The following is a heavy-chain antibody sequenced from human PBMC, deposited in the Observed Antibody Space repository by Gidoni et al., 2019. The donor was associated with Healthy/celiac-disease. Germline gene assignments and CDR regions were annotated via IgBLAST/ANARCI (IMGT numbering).Heavy chain of an antibody. CDR1: AFTFSSYS. D-gene: IGHD3-22*01. V-gene: IGHV3-21*01. Sequence: EVQLVESAGGLVKPGGALRLSCAASAFTFSSYSMNWVRQAPGKGLEWVSSISSSSSYIYYADSGKGRFTIARDNAKNSLYLQMNSLRAEDTAVYYCARGSTRDDYYDSSGFWGQGTLVTVSS. CDR3: ARGSTRDDYYDSSGF. CDR2: ISSSSSYI. J-gene: IGHJ4*02.